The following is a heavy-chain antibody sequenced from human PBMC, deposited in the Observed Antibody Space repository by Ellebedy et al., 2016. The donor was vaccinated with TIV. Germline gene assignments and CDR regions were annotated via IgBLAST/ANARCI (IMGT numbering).Heavy chain of an antibody. CDR2: IGFDGSSK. CDR3: ARDHGMARDY. CDR1: GFTFSYYG. Sequence: GESLKISCAASGFTFSYYGMHWVRQAPGKGLEWVAFIGFDGSSKYYADSVKGRFTISRDNSNNTLYLQMNSLRPEDTALYYCARDHGMARDYWGQGTLVIVSS. V-gene: IGHV3-30*02. D-gene: IGHD5-24*01. J-gene: IGHJ4*02.